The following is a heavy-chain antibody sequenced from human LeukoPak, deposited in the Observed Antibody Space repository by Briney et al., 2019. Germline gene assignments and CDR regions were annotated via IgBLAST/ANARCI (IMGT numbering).Heavy chain of an antibody. CDR1: GYIFTGYY. D-gene: IGHD2-8*02. Sequence: ASVKVSCKASGYIFTGYYMHWVRQAPGQGLEWMGWINPNSGGTNYAQKFQGRVTMTRDTSISTAYMELSRLTSDDTAVYYCARSPGPWSRGYFDYWGQGTLVTVSS. V-gene: IGHV1-2*02. CDR3: ARSPGPWSRGYFDY. CDR2: INPNSGGT. J-gene: IGHJ4*02.